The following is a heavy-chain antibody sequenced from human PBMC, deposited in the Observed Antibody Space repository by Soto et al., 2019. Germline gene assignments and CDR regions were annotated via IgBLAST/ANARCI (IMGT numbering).Heavy chain of an antibody. CDR1: GYTFTSYG. Sequence: ASVKVSCKASGYTFTSYGISWVRQAPGQGLEWMGWISAYNGNTNYAQKLQGRVTMTTDTSTSTAYMELRSLRSDDTAVYYCARDHGRRGSTSHGSDYWGQGTLVTVSS. D-gene: IGHD2-2*01. CDR2: ISAYNGNT. V-gene: IGHV1-18*01. CDR3: ARDHGRRGSTSHGSDY. J-gene: IGHJ4*02.